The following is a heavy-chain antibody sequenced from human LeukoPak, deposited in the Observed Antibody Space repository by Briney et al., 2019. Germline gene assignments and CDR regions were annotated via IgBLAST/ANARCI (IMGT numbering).Heavy chain of an antibody. Sequence: ASVKVSCKASGYTFTSYYIHWVRQAPGQGLEWMGIINPSGGSTSYAQKFQGRVTMTRDTSTGTVYMELSSLRSEDTAVYYCARIRDGCTIFDYWGQGTLVTVSS. CDR1: GYTFTSYY. CDR3: ARIRDGCTIFDY. D-gene: IGHD5-24*01. V-gene: IGHV1-46*01. J-gene: IGHJ4*02. CDR2: INPSGGST.